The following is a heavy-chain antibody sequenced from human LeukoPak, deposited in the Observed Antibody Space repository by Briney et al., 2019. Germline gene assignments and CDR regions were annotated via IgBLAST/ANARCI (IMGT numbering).Heavy chain of an antibody. V-gene: IGHV3-23*01. Sequence: PGRSLRLSCAASGFTFDDYAMHWVRQAPGKGLEWVSAISGSGGSTYYADSVKGRFTISRDNSKNTLYLQMNSLRAEDTAVYYCATDFWSGLDAFDIWGQGTMVTVSS. CDR1: GFTFDDYA. CDR3: ATDFWSGLDAFDI. J-gene: IGHJ3*02. D-gene: IGHD3-3*01. CDR2: ISGSGGST.